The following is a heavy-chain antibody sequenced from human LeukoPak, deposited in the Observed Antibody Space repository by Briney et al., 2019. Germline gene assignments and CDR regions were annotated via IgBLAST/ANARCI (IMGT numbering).Heavy chain of an antibody. D-gene: IGHD2-2*01. Sequence: GGSLRLSCAASGFTFSSYAMSWVRQAPGKGLEWVSAISGSGGSTYYADSVKGRSTISRDNSKNTLYLQMNSLRAEDTAVYYCARLPAAINGYFDPWGQGTLVTVSS. V-gene: IGHV3-23*01. CDR1: GFTFSSYA. J-gene: IGHJ5*02. CDR3: ARLPAAINGYFDP. CDR2: ISGSGGST.